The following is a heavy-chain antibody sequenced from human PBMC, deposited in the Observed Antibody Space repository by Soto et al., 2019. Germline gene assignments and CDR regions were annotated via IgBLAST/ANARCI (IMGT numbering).Heavy chain of an antibody. Sequence: PSETLSLTCTVSGGSISSGDYYWSWIRQPPGKGLEWIGYIYYSGSTYYNPSLKSQVTISVDTSKNQFSLKLSSVTAADTAVYYCARAAVAGLDYFDYWGQGTLVTGSS. CDR3: ARAAVAGLDYFDY. CDR2: IYYSGST. D-gene: IGHD6-19*01. J-gene: IGHJ4*02. V-gene: IGHV4-30-4*01. CDR1: GGSISSGDYY.